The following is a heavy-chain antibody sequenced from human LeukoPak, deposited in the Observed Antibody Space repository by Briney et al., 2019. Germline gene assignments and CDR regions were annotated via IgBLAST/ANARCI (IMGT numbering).Heavy chain of an antibody. D-gene: IGHD3-10*01. CDR3: AKDRGGLYYYGSGSYASGHYFDY. CDR1: RFTFSSYA. CDR2: ISGSGGST. Sequence: GGSLRLSCAASRFTFSSYAMSWVRQAPGKGLEWVSAISGSGGSTYYADSVKGRFTISRDNSKNTLYLQMNSLRAEDTAVYYCAKDRGGLYYYGSGSYASGHYFDYWGQGTLVTVSS. J-gene: IGHJ4*02. V-gene: IGHV3-23*01.